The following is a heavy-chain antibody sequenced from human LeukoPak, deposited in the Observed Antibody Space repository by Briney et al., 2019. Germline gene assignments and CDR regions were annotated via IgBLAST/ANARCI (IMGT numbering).Heavy chain of an antibody. CDR1: GFTVSSNY. J-gene: IGHJ3*02. V-gene: IGHV3-66*01. D-gene: IGHD5-18*01. Sequence: PGGSLRLSCAASGFTVSSNYMSWVRQAPGKGLEWVSVIYSGGSTYYADSVKGRFTISRDNSKNALYLQMNSLRAEDTAVYYCARETRRPSLDTNAFDIWGQGTMVTVSS. CDR2: IYSGGST. CDR3: ARETRRPSLDTNAFDI.